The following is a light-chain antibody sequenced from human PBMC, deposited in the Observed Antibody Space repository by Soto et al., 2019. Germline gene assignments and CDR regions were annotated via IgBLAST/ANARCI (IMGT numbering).Light chain of an antibody. V-gene: IGLV2-23*01. CDR2: EGT. Sequence: QSALTQPASVSESPGQSITISCTGTNNDVGHYKLVSWFQHHLGKAPKLIIYEGTKRPAGVSNRFSASQSGNTASLTISGLQAEDEADYYCYSYAGTSTWVFGGGTKLTVL. J-gene: IGLJ3*02. CDR3: YSYAGTSTWV. CDR1: NNDVGHYKL.